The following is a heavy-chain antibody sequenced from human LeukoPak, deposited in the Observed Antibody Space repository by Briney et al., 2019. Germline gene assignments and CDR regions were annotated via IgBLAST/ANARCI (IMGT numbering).Heavy chain of an antibody. J-gene: IGHJ4*02. V-gene: IGHV3-23*01. D-gene: IGHD2-2*01. CDR3: AKDPGGLYYFDY. Sequence: GGSLRLSCAASGFTFSSYAMSWVRQAPGKGLEWVLAIGGSNGNTYYADSVKGRFTISRDNSRNTLYLQMNSLRAEDTAVYYCAKDPGGLYYFDYWGQGTLVTVSS. CDR2: IGGSNGNT. CDR1: GFTFSSYA.